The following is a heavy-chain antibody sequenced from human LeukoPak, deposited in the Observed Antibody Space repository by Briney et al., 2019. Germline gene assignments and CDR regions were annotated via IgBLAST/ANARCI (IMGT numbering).Heavy chain of an antibody. CDR1: GESISGFY. D-gene: IGHD3-3*01. J-gene: IGHJ4*02. CDR2: IAHGGRP. V-gene: IGHV4-38-2*02. CDR3: ARVGKYDFWSGHDETRLDY. Sequence: SETLSLTCTVSGESISGFYWTWIRQPPGKGLEWIGSIAHGGRPYYNPSLKSRVTISVDTSKNQFSLKLSSVTAADTAVYYCARVGKYDFWSGHDETRLDYWGQGSLVTVSS.